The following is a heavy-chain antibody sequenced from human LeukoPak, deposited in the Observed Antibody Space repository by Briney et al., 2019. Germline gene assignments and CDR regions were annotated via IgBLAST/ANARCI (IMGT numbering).Heavy chain of an antibody. CDR2: INHSGST. J-gene: IGHJ4*02. V-gene: IGHV4-34*01. D-gene: IGHD3-10*01. CDR3: ARDANRGGDFDY. Sequence: SETLSLTCAVYGGSFSGYYWSWIRQPPGKGLEWIGEINHSGSTNYNPSLKSRVTISVDTSKNQFSLKLSSVTAADTAVYYCARDANRGGDFDYWGQGTLVTVSS. CDR1: GGSFSGYY.